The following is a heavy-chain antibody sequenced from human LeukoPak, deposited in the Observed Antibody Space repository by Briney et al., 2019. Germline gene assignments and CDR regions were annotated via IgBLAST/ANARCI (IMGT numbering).Heavy chain of an antibody. D-gene: IGHD3-10*01. CDR2: IYYSGST. CDR1: GGSISSSSYY. CDR3: ARGAYENGFGETRRWFDP. Sequence: SETLSLTCTVSGGSISSSSYYWGWIRQPPGKGLEWIGSIYYSGSTYYNPSLKSRVTISVDTSKNQFSLKLSSVTAADTAVYYCARGAYENGFGETRRWFDPWGQGTLVTVSS. J-gene: IGHJ5*02. V-gene: IGHV4-39*07.